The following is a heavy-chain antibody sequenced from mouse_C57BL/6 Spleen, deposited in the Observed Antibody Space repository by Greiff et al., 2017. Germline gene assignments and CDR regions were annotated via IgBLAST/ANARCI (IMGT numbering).Heavy chain of an antibody. Sequence: QVQLQQPGAELVKPGASVKLSCKASGYTFTSYWMHWVKQRPGRGREWIGRIDPNSGGTKYNEKFKSKATLTVDKPSSTAYMQLSSRTSEDSAVYDCAREGWIYPYWGQGTLVTVSA. V-gene: IGHV1-72*01. CDR3: AREGWIYPY. J-gene: IGHJ3*01. CDR1: GYTFTSYW. D-gene: IGHD1-1*02. CDR2: IDPNSGGT.